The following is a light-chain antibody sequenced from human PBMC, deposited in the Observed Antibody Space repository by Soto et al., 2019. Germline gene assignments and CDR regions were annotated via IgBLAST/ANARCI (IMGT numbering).Light chain of an antibody. Sequence: VGMTHRSLSLPVNHEQPASVSCMSXQSLVYSDGDTYLNWFQQRPGQSPRRLIYKVSNRDSKVPDRFSCSGTGRDFTLKSSRGEAADAVFQYCRQATHRPRTFGQGTKVDI. CDR2: KVS. CDR1: QSLVYSDGDTY. J-gene: IGKJ1*01. V-gene: IGKV2-30*01. CDR3: RQATHRPRT.